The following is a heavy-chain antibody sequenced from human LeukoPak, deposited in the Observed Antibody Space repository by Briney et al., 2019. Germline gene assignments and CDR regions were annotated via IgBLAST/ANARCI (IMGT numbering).Heavy chain of an antibody. CDR2: IWYDGTNK. V-gene: IGHV3-33*01. CDR3: ARDQVASSRRYYGANYYGLDV. CDR1: GFTFSNYG. Sequence: GGSLRLSCAASGFTFSNYGMYWVRQAPGKGLEWVAVIWYDGTNKYYADSVKGRFTISRDIPKNTLYLQMNSLRAEDTAVYYCARDQVASSRRYYGANYYGLDVWGQGTTVTVSS. D-gene: IGHD1-26*01. J-gene: IGHJ6*02.